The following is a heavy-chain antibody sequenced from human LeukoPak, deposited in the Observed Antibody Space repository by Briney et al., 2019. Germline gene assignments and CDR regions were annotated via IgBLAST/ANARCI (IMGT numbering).Heavy chain of an antibody. Sequence: ASVKVSCKASGYTFTGYYIHWVRQAPGQGLEWMGWINPKSGGANYAQKFQGRVTMTRDTSTSTVYMELSSLRSEDTAVYYCARGREFLDIVVVVAATPIDYWGQGTLVTVSS. V-gene: IGHV1-2*02. D-gene: IGHD2-15*01. CDR3: ARGREFLDIVVVVAATPIDY. CDR2: INPKSGGA. J-gene: IGHJ4*02. CDR1: GYTFTGYY.